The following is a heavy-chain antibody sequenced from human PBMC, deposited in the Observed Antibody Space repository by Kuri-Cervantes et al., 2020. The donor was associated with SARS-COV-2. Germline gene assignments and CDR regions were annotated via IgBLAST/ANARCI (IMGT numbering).Heavy chain of an antibody. J-gene: IGHJ4*02. CDR1: GFTFSDYY. CDR3: ARVKISSGSYYVVYFDY. CDR2: ISSSSSYT. V-gene: IGHV3-11*06. Sequence: GESLKISCAASGFTFSDYYMSWIRQAPGKGLEWVSYISSSSSYTNYADSVKGRFTTSRDNAKNSLYLQMNSLRAEDTAVYYCARVKISSGSYYVVYFDYWGQGTLVTVSS. D-gene: IGHD1-26*01.